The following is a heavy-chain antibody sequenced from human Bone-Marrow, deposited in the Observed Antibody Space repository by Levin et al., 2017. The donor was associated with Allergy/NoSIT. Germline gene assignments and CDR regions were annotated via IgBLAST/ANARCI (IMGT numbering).Heavy chain of an antibody. CDR2: INPNSGGT. Sequence: ASVKVSCKASGYTFTGYYMHWVRQAPGQGLEWMGWINPNSGGTNYAQKFQGWVTMTRDTSISTAYMELSRLRSDDTAVYYCARGYSTIAVALDWFDPWGQGTLVTVSS. CDR1: GYTFTGYY. CDR3: ARGYSTIAVALDWFDP. D-gene: IGHD6-19*01. J-gene: IGHJ5*02. V-gene: IGHV1-2*04.